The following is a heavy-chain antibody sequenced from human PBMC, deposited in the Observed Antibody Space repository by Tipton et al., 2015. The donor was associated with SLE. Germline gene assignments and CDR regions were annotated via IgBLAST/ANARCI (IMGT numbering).Heavy chain of an antibody. CDR1: GFTFSSYA. D-gene: IGHD6-19*01. CDR2: ISGSGGST. V-gene: IGHV3-23*01. J-gene: IGHJ4*02. CDR3: AKTERDSSGWSFDY. Sequence: SLRLSCAASGFTFSSYAMSWVRQAPGKGLEWVSAISGSGGSTYYADSVKGRFAISRDNSKNTLYLQMNSLRAEDTAVYYCAKTERDSSGWSFDYWGQGTLVTVSS.